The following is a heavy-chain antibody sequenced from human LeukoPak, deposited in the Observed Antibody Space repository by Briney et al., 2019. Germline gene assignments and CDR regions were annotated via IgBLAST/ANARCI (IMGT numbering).Heavy chain of an antibody. CDR2: ISYDGSNK. V-gene: IGHV3-30*18. J-gene: IGHJ6*02. CDR3: ANGDDYGDYSAWDYYGMDV. CDR1: GFTFSSYG. Sequence: GRSLRLSCAASGFTFSSYGMHWVRQAPGKGLEWVAVISYDGSNKYYADSVKGRFTISRDNSKSTLYLQMNSLRAEDTAVYYCANGDDYGDYSAWDYYGMDVWGQGTTVTVSS. D-gene: IGHD4-17*01.